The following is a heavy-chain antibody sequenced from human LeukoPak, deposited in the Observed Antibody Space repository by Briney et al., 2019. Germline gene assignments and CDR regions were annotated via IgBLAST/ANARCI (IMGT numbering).Heavy chain of an antibody. V-gene: IGHV6-1*01. D-gene: IGHD3-10*01. Sequence: SQTLSLTCAISGDSVSSNSAAWNWIRQSPSRGLEWLGRTYYRSKWYNDYAVSVKSRITINPDTSKNQFSLQLNSVTPEDTAVYYCARAGVTMVRGVIITQDPRYNWFDPWGQGTLVTVSS. J-gene: IGHJ5*02. CDR2: TYYRSKWYN. CDR3: ARAGVTMVRGVIITQDPRYNWFDP. CDR1: GDSVSSNSAA.